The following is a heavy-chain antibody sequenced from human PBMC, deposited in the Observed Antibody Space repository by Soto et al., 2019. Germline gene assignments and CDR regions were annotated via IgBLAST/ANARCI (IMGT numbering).Heavy chain of an antibody. J-gene: IGHJ6*02. Sequence: PGGSLRLSCAASGFIFNSYWIHWVRQAPGKGLVWVSRINSDESSRSYADSVKGRFTISRDNAKNSLYLQMNSLRAEDTAVYFCARDRVPQLGYSDMDACAQDNTVTISS. CDR2: INSDESSR. CDR3: ARDRVPQLGYSDMDA. D-gene: IGHD2-2*01. V-gene: IGHV3-74*01. CDR1: GFIFNSYW.